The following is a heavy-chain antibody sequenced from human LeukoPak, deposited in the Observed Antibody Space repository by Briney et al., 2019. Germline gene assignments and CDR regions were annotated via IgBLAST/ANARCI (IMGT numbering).Heavy chain of an antibody. Sequence: GGSLSLSCAASGFTISSYTMNWVRQAPGRALEWVSSITSSGTYIFYADSVKGRFTISRDNAKNSLYLQMNSLGPEDTAVYYCARDPYSGNYGNYYYYYMDVWGKGTTVTISS. V-gene: IGHV3-21*01. CDR2: ITSSGTYI. D-gene: IGHD1-26*01. J-gene: IGHJ6*03. CDR3: ARDPYSGNYGNYYYYYMDV. CDR1: GFTISSYT.